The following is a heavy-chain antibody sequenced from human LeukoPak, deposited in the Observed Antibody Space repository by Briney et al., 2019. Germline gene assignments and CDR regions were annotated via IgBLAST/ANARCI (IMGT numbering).Heavy chain of an antibody. CDR2: ISGSGGST. CDR3: ARVITVYNVYEEVAEYFQY. D-gene: IGHD5/OR15-5a*01. Sequence: PGGSLRLSCAASGFTFSSYGMSWVRQAPGKGLEWVSAISGSGGSTYYADSVKGRFTISRDNSKNTLYLQMNSLRADDTAVYYCARVITVYNVYEEVAEYFQYWGQGTLVTVSS. V-gene: IGHV3-23*01. CDR1: GFTFSSYG. J-gene: IGHJ1*01.